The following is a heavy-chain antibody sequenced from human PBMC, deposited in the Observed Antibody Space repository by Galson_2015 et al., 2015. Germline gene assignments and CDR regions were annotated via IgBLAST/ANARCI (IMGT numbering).Heavy chain of an antibody. J-gene: IGHJ4*02. D-gene: IGHD2-8*01. V-gene: IGHV6-1*01. CDR1: GDSVSGNSVT. CDR2: TYYGSKWYN. CDR3: ARMVMGRIDY. Sequence: CAISGDSVSGNSVTWNWIRQSSSRGLEWLARTYYGSKWYNDYAVSVKSRLTISPDTSKNQFSLQLNSVTPEDTAIYYCARMVMGRIDYWGQGTLVAVSS.